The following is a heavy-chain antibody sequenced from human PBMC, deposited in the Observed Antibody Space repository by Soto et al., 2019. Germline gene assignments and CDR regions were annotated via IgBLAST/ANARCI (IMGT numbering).Heavy chain of an antibody. V-gene: IGHV1-2*04. J-gene: IGHJ6*02. CDR2: INPNSGGT. D-gene: IGHD6-19*01. CDR3: ARDLRTTETGYSSGWYYPYYYYGMDV. CDR1: GYTFTGYY. Sequence: ASVKVSCKASGYTFTGYYMHWVRQAPGQGLEWMGWINPNSGGTNYAQKFQGWVTMTRDTSISTAYMELSRLRSDDTAVYYCARDLRTTETGYSSGWYYPYYYYGMDVWGQGTTVTVSS.